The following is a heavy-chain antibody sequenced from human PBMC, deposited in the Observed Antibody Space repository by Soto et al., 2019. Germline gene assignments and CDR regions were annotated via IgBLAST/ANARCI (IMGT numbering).Heavy chain of an antibody. J-gene: IGHJ6*02. CDR1: GYTFTSYA. V-gene: IGHV1-3*01. D-gene: IGHD6-19*01. CDR3: ARGASSGWQNYYYGMDV. Sequence: ASVKVSCKASGYTFTSYAMQWVRQAPRQRLEWMGWINAGNGNTKYSQKFQGRVTITRDTSASTAYMELSRLRSDDTAVYYCARGASSGWQNYYYGMDVWGQGTTVTVSS. CDR2: INAGNGNT.